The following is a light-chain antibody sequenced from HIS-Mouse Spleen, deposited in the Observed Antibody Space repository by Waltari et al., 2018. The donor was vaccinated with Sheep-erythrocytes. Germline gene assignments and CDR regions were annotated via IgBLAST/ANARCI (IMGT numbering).Light chain of an antibody. Sequence: QSALTQPCSVSGSPGQSVTISCTGTSSDVGGYNYVSWYQQHPGKAPKLMIYDVSKRPSGVPDRVAGSKSGNTASLTISGLQAEDEADYYCCSYAGSYTFVVFGGGTKLTVL. J-gene: IGLJ2*01. CDR1: SSDVGGYNY. V-gene: IGLV2-11*01. CDR3: CSYAGSYTFVV. CDR2: DVS.